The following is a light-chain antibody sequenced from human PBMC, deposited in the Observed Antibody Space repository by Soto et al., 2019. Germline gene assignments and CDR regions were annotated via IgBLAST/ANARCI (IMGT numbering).Light chain of an antibody. CDR3: QQANSLPLT. Sequence: DIQMTQSPSSVSASVGDRVSITCRASQGISNWLAWYQQKPGRAPKLLIYTGSSLQSGVPSRFSGTGSGTDFALTIRSLQPEDVATHYCQQANSLPLTFGGGTKVEIK. J-gene: IGKJ4*01. CDR2: TGS. V-gene: IGKV1-12*01. CDR1: QGISNW.